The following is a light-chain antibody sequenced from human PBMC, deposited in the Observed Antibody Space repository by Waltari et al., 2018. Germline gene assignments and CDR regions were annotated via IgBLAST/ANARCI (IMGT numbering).Light chain of an antibody. V-gene: IGKV1-39*01. J-gene: IGKJ1*01. CDR1: QTISTY. CDR2: AAS. Sequence: DIQMTQSPSSLSASVGDRVTIPCRTSQTISTYLNWYLQKPGKAPKLLIYAASTLETGVPSRFSGSGSGTDFTLTISSLHPEDFATYYCQQSYSNSRTFGQGTKVEIK. CDR3: QQSYSNSRT.